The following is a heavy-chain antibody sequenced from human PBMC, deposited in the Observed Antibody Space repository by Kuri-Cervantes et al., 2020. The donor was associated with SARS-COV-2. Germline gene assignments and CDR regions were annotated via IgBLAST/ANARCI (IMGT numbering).Heavy chain of an antibody. CDR1: GGSINNDNYY. CDR2: ISHSGIT. CDR3: AGRMKSDAFDL. J-gene: IGHJ3*01. D-gene: IGHD2-8*01. V-gene: IGHV4-30-4*01. Sequence: SETLSLTCTVSGGSINNDNYYWSWIRQPPGKGLEWNGYISHSGITYYNPSLASRVTMSPDSPKNQFSLELKSVTAADTAVYYCAGRMKSDAFDLWGQGTVVTVSS.